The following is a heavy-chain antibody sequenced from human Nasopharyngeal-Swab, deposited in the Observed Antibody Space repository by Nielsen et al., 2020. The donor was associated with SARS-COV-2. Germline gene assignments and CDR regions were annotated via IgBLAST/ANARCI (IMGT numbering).Heavy chain of an antibody. CDR2: IYYSGST. J-gene: IGHJ4*02. Sequence: SETLSLTCTVSGGSISSSSYYWGWIRQPPGKGPEWIGSIYYSGSTYYNPSLKSRVTISVDTSKNQFSLKLSSVTAADTAVYYCARVNYGGIFDYWGQGTLVTVSS. CDR1: GGSISSSSYY. V-gene: IGHV4-39*07. D-gene: IGHD4-23*01. CDR3: ARVNYGGIFDY.